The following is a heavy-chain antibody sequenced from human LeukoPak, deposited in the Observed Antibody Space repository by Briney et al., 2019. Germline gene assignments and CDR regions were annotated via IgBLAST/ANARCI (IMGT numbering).Heavy chain of an antibody. Sequence: SETLSLTCTVAGGSISNSNYYWGWIRQPPGKGLEWIGNIHYSGSTYYNPSLKSRVTISVDTSKNQFSLKVNSVTAADTALYYCARALYYYDSSGYYSPNFDYWGQGTLVTVSS. CDR1: GGSISNSNYY. CDR3: ARALYYYDSSGYYSPNFDY. V-gene: IGHV4-39*07. CDR2: IHYSGST. J-gene: IGHJ4*02. D-gene: IGHD3-22*01.